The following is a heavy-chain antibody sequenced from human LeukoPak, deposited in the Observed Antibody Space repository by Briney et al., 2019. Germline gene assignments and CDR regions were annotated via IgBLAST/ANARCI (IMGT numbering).Heavy chain of an antibody. D-gene: IGHD1-26*01. CDR2: IYYSGST. J-gene: IGHJ4*02. CDR3: ARDKEWAPYY. V-gene: IGHV4-39*07. Sequence: PSETLSLTCTVSGGSISSSSYYWGWIRQPPGKGLEWIGSIYYSGSTYYNPSLKSRVTISVDTSKNQFSLKLSSVTAADTAVYYCARDKEWAPYYWGQGTLVTVSS. CDR1: GGSISSSSYY.